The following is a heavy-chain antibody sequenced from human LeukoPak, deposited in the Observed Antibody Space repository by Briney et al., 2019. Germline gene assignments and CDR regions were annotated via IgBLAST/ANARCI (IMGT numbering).Heavy chain of an antibody. Sequence: GGSLRLSCAASGFTFSSYAMSWVRQAPGKGLEWVSAISGSGGSTYYADSVKGRFTISRDNSKNTLYLQMNSLRAEDTAVYYCAKDGYSSGWPNPYYFDYWGQGTLVTVSS. D-gene: IGHD6-19*01. V-gene: IGHV3-23*01. CDR3: AKDGYSSGWPNPYYFDY. CDR2: ISGSGGST. CDR1: GFTFSSYA. J-gene: IGHJ4*02.